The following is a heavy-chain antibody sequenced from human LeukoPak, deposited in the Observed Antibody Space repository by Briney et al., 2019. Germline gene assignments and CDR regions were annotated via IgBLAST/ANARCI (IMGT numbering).Heavy chain of an antibody. CDR1: GFTFSSYS. Sequence: PGGSLRLSCAASGFTFSSYSMNWVRQAPGKGLEWVSSISSSSSYIYYADSVKGRFTISGDNAKNSLYLQMNSLRAEDTAVYYCARDKHSSGWYAGGYWGQGTLVTVSS. CDR3: ARDKHSSGWYAGGY. D-gene: IGHD6-19*01. CDR2: ISSSSSYI. J-gene: IGHJ4*02. V-gene: IGHV3-21*01.